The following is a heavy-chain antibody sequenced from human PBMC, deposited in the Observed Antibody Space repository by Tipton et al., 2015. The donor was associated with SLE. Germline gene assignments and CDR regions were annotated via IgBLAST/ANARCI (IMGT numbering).Heavy chain of an antibody. Sequence: TLSLTCTVSGDSITNDDHYWNWIRQPAGKGLEWIGRIYISGSTSYNPSLRSRLTMSVDTSKNQFSLKMNSVTAADTAVYYCARHWVYYYDSGGYPEYWGQGTLVTVSS. J-gene: IGHJ4*02. D-gene: IGHD3-22*01. CDR2: IYISGST. CDR3: ARHWVYYYDSGGYPEY. V-gene: IGHV4-61*02. CDR1: GDSITNDDHY.